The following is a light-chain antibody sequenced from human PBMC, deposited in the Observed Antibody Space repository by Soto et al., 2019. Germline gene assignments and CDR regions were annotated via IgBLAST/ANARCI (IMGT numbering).Light chain of an antibody. CDR1: QSVSNNY. CDR3: QEFASN. Sequence: ETVLTQSPGTLSLSPVESATLSCRASQSVSNNYLAWYQHKPGQAPRLLIYGASNRATGIPDRFSGSGSGTDFILTINRLEPEDFAVYYCQEFASNFGGGTKVDIK. J-gene: IGKJ4*01. V-gene: IGKV3-20*01. CDR2: GAS.